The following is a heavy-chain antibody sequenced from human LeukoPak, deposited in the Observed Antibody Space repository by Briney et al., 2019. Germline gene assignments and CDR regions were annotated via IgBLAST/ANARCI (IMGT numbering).Heavy chain of an antibody. J-gene: IGHJ3*02. CDR1: GFTFSSYE. D-gene: IGHD1-26*01. CDR3: ARGGSYLSAFDI. CDR2: ISFSGSTI. Sequence: GGSLRLSCAASGFTFSSYEMNWVRQAPGKGLEWVSYISFSGSTIFYADSVKGRFTISRDNAKNSLYLQMNSLRAEDTAVYYCARGGSYLSAFDIWGQGTMVTVSS. V-gene: IGHV3-48*03.